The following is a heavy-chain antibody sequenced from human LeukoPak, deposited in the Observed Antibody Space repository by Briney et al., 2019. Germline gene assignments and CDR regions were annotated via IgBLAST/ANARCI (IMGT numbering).Heavy chain of an antibody. Sequence: GGSLRLSCAASGFTFSSYSMNGVRQAPGKGLEGVSSISSSSSYIYYADSVKGRFTISRDNAKKSLYLQRNRLRAEDTAVYYCARDSGVGPCLFCSGFDIWGQGTMATVSS. D-gene: IGHD2-15*01. J-gene: IGHJ3*02. CDR1: GFTFSSYS. CDR3: ARDSGVGPCLFCSGFDI. CDR2: ISSSSSYI. V-gene: IGHV3-21*01.